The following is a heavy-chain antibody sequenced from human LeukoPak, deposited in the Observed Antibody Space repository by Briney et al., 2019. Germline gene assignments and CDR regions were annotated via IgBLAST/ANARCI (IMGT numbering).Heavy chain of an antibody. J-gene: IGHJ4*02. D-gene: IGHD3-9*01. Sequence: SVNVSCKSCGCIYSSYSISGVRQAGGKAREWMGGIIPICGTANYAQKFQGRVTITADRSTSTAYMELSSLRSEDTAVYYCARTPEYFDWLFFIDYWGQGTLVTVSS. V-gene: IGHV1-69*06. CDR3: ARTPEYFDWLFFIDY. CDR1: GCIYSSYS. CDR2: IIPICGTA.